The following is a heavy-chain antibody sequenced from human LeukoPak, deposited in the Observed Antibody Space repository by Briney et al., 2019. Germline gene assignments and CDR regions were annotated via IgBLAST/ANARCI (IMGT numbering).Heavy chain of an antibody. J-gene: IGHJ3*01. Sequence: GGFLRLSCVASGFTFKNFAMNWVRQAPGKGLEWVSGVSGTGENIYYGDSVKGRFTISRDNSRNTLYLQMNSLRVDDMGVYYCVKEPSGANVVPADAFDFWGQGTMVTVSS. CDR3: VKEPSGANVVPADAFDF. V-gene: IGHV3-23*01. CDR1: GFTFKNFA. CDR2: VSGTGENI. D-gene: IGHD2-2*01.